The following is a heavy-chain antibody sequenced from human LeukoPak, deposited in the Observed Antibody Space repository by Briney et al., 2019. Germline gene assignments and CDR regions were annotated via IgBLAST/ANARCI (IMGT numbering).Heavy chain of an antibody. CDR2: ISGSGGST. Sequence: GGSLRLSCAASGLTSSSYGMSWVRQAPGKGLEWVSAISGSGGSTYYADSVKGRFTISRDNSKNTLYLQMNSLRAADTAVYYCAKGYYYDSSGYYGYWGQGTLVTVSS. D-gene: IGHD3-22*01. CDR3: AKGYYYDSSGYYGY. V-gene: IGHV3-23*01. J-gene: IGHJ4*02. CDR1: GLTSSSYG.